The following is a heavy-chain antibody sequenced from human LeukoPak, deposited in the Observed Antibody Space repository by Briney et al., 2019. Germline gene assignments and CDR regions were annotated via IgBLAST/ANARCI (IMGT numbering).Heavy chain of an antibody. Sequence: WASVKVSCTVSGYTLTELSMHWVRQAPGKGLEWMGGFDPEDGETIYAQKFQGRVTMTEDTSTDTAYMELSSLRSEDTAVYYCATGVLIVYAMDYWGQGTLVTVSS. CDR3: ATGVLIVYAMDY. D-gene: IGHD2-8*01. CDR2: FDPEDGET. CDR1: GYTLTELS. V-gene: IGHV1-24*01. J-gene: IGHJ4*02.